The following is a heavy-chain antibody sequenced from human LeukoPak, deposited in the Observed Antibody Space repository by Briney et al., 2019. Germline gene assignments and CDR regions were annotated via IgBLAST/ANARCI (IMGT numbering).Heavy chain of an antibody. Sequence: GGSLRLSCAASGFTFSSYGMHWVRQAPGKGLEWVAFIRYDGNNKYYADSVKGRFTISRDNSKNTLYLQMNSLRAEDTAVYYCAVSGSYYDWCQGTLVTVSS. CDR1: GFTFSSYG. V-gene: IGHV3-30*02. D-gene: IGHD1-26*01. CDR2: IRYDGNNK. CDR3: AVSGSYYD. J-gene: IGHJ4*02.